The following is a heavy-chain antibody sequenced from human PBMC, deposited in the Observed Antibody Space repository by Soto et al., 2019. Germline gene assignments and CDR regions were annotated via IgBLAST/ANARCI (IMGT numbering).Heavy chain of an antibody. CDR3: ARGSSGDIVVVPAADRRDAFDI. D-gene: IGHD2-2*01. CDR1: GDSVSSNSAA. CDR2: TYYRSKWYN. Sequence: SQTLSLTCAISGDSVSSNSAAWNWIRQSPSRGLEWLGRTYYRSKWYNDYAVSVKSRITMNPDTSKNQFSLKLNSVTPEDTDVYYCARGSSGDIVVVPAADRRDAFDIWGQGTMVTVS. V-gene: IGHV6-1*01. J-gene: IGHJ3*02.